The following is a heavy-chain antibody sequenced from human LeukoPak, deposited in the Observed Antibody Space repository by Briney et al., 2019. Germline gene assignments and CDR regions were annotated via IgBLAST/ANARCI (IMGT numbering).Heavy chain of an antibody. CDR3: AREYSSSIDY. CDR1: GGSFSGYY. J-gene: IGHJ4*02. Sequence: SETLSLTCAVYGGSFSGYYWSWIRQPPGKGLEWIGEINHSGSTNYNPSLKSRVTISVDTSKNQFSLKLSSVTAADTAVYYCAREYSSSIDYWGQGTLVTVSS. D-gene: IGHD6-6*01. CDR2: INHSGST. V-gene: IGHV4-34*01.